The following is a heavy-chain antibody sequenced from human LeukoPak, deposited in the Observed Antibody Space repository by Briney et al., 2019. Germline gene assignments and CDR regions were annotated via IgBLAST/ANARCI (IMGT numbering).Heavy chain of an antibody. Sequence: ASVKVSCKDSGYTLTGYYMHCVRHTPGQELERMGWINPNTGGTNYAQKFQGWVTMTRDTSISTAYMELSRLRSDDPAVYYCATAPSRDVVVPAVDRGAFDIWGQGTMVTVSS. CDR1: GYTLTGYY. CDR2: INPNTGGT. V-gene: IGHV1-2*04. D-gene: IGHD2-2*01. CDR3: ATAPSRDVVVPAVDRGAFDI. J-gene: IGHJ3*02.